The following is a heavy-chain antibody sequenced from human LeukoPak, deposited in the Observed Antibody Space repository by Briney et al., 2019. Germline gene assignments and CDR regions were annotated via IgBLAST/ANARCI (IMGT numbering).Heavy chain of an antibody. CDR3: ARSSGSATYFDY. D-gene: IGHD1-26*01. V-gene: IGHV3-30-3*01. CDR1: GFTFSSYA. Sequence: PGGSLRLSCAASGFTFSSYAMHWVRQAPGKGLEWVAVISYDGSNKYYADSVKGRFTISRDNSKNTLYLQMNSLRAGDTAVYYCARSSGSATYFDYWGQGTLVTVSS. CDR2: ISYDGSNK. J-gene: IGHJ4*02.